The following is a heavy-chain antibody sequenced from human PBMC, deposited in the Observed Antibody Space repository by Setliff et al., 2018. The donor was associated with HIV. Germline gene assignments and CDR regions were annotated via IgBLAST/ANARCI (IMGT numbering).Heavy chain of an antibody. CDR3: ARGSLRGVLALGMDV. V-gene: IGHV3-48*03. J-gene: IGHJ6*02. CDR2: ISSSSGTI. Sequence: PGGSLRLSCAASGFSFSIYEMNWVRQAPGKGLEWLSYISSSSGTILYVDSVQGRFTISRDNAKNSLYLQMNSLRAEDTAVYYCARGSLRGVLALGMDVWGQGTTVTVSS. D-gene: IGHD3-10*01. CDR1: GFSFSIYE.